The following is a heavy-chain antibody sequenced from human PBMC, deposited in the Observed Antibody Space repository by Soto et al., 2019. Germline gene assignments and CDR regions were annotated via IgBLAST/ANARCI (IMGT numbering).Heavy chain of an antibody. Sequence: QVQLVESGGGVVQPGRSLRLSCAASGFIFSDYAMHWVRQAPGKGLEWVAVISCGGDNKYYADSVRGRFAISRDNLKNTLDLQMNSLNPEDTAVYHCAKARHSTSWYGLEADFWGQGTLVTVSS. CDR3: AKARHSTSWYGLEADF. CDR1: GFIFSDYA. V-gene: IGHV3-30*09. CDR2: ISCGGDNK. D-gene: IGHD6-13*01. J-gene: IGHJ4*02.